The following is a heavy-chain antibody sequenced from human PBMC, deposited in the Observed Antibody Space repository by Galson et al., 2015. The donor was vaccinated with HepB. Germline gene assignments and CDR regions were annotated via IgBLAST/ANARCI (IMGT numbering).Heavy chain of an antibody. CDR1: EDTFISYA. CDR3: ARAMTTVTTYAYDL. Sequence: SVKVSCKASEDTFISYAISWVRQVPGQGFEYVGGIVPIFGSANYAQKFQGRVTITADDSTKTAYMEVNSLRSDDTAVYYCARAMTTVTTYAYDLWGQGTMVTVSS. J-gene: IGHJ3*01. CDR2: IVPIFGSA. V-gene: IGHV1-69*13. D-gene: IGHD4-17*01.